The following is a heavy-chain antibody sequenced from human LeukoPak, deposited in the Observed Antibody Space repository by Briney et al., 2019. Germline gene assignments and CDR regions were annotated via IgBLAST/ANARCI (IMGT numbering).Heavy chain of an antibody. CDR1: GYTFTSYY. CDR3: ARDWITAMPSFYYYYGMDV. Sequence: ASVKVSCKASGYTFTSYYMHWVRQAPGQGLEWMGIINPSGGSTSYAQKFQGRVTMTRDTSTSTAYMELRSLRSDDTAVYYCARDWITAMPSFYYYYGMDVWGQGTTVTVSS. V-gene: IGHV1-46*01. J-gene: IGHJ6*02. D-gene: IGHD5-18*01. CDR2: INPSGGST.